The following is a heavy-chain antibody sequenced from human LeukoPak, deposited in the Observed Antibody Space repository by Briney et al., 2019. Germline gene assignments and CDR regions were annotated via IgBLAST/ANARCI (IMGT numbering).Heavy chain of an antibody. CDR3: ASSGGIKQKQYFQH. J-gene: IGHJ1*01. CDR1: GYTFTGYY. D-gene: IGHD2-15*01. V-gene: IGHV1-2*02. Sequence: ASVKVSCKASGYTFTGYYMHWVRQAPGQGLEWMGWINPNSGGTNYAQKFQGRVTMTRDMSTSTVYMELSSLKSEDTAVYYCASSGGIKQKQYFQHWGQGTLVTVSS. CDR2: INPNSGGT.